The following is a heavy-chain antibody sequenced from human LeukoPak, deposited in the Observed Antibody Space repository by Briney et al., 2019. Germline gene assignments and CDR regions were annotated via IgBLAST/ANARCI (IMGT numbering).Heavy chain of an antibody. D-gene: IGHD6-19*01. CDR2: ISGSGGST. V-gene: IGHV3-23*01. CDR1: GFTFSGYA. Sequence: GGSLRLSCAASGFTFSGYAMSWVRQAPGKGLEWVSAISGSGGSTYYADSVKGRFTISRDNSKNTLYLQMNSLRAEDTAVYYCAKDLWDSSGWYYYYGMDVWGQGTTVTVSS. J-gene: IGHJ6*02. CDR3: AKDLWDSSGWYYYYGMDV.